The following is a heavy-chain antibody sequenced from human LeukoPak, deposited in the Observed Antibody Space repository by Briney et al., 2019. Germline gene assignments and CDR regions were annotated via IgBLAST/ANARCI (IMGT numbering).Heavy chain of an antibody. D-gene: IGHD2-15*01. J-gene: IGHJ4*02. CDR2: ITGSGGNT. Sequence: PGGSLRLSCAASGFTFNTYAMSRVRQAPGKGLEWVSTITGSGGNTYYADSVKGRFTISRDNSKNTLHLQMNSLSAEDTALYYCARRGYCGGGTCNRNFEFWGQGTLVTVSS. V-gene: IGHV3-23*01. CDR1: GFTFNTYA. CDR3: ARRGYCGGGTCNRNFEF.